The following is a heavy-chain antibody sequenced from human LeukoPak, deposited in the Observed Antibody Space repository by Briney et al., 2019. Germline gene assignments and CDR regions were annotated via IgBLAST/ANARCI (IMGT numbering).Heavy chain of an antibody. CDR2: LSGSGGST. J-gene: IGHJ4*02. Sequence: PGGSLRLSCAASGFTFSSYAMSWVRQAPGKGLEWVSALSGSGGSTYYADSVKGRFTITRDNSKNTLYLQMNSLRAEDTAVYYCAKDLVGIAQPNFFDYWGQGTLVTVSS. CDR3: AKDLVGIAQPNFFDY. CDR1: GFTFSSYA. V-gene: IGHV3-23*01. D-gene: IGHD6-13*01.